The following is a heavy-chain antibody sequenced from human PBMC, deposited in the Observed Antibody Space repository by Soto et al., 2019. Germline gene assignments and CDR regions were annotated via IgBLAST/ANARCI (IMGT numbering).Heavy chain of an antibody. V-gene: IGHV1-2*04. Sequence: ASVKVSCKASGYTFTGYYMHWVRQAPGQGLEWMGWINPNSGGTNYAQKFQGWVTMTRDTSISTAYMELSRLRSDDTAVYYCARDSGYSSGWEFDPWGQGTLVTVSS. J-gene: IGHJ5*02. CDR1: GYTFTGYY. CDR3: ARDSGYSSGWEFDP. CDR2: INPNSGGT. D-gene: IGHD6-19*01.